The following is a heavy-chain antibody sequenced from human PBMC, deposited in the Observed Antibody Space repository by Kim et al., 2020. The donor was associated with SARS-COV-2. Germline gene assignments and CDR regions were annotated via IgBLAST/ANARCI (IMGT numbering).Heavy chain of an antibody. CDR3: TTAATNYYFYGMDV. V-gene: IGHV3-15*01. D-gene: IGHD2-15*01. J-gene: IGHJ6*02. Sequence: AAPVKGRFTISRDDSKNTLYLQMISLKTEDTSVYYCTTAATNYYFYGMDVWGQGTTVTVSS.